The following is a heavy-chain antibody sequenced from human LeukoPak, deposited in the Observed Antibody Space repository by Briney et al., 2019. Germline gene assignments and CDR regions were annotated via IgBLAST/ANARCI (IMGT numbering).Heavy chain of an antibody. V-gene: IGHV5-51*01. D-gene: IGHD3-22*01. CDR2: IYPGDSDT. J-gene: IGHJ3*02. Sequence: GESLKISCKGSEDSFTNYWIGWVRQMPGKGLECMGIIYPGDSDTRYSPSFQGQVTISADKSISTAYLQWSSLKASDTAMYYCARFLRRITMIVVEDAFDIWGQGTMVTVSS. CDR3: ARFLRRITMIVVEDAFDI. CDR1: EDSFTNYW.